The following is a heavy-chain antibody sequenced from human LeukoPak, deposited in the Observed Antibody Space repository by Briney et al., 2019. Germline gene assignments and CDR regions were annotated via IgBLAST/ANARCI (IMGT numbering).Heavy chain of an antibody. V-gene: IGHV4-34*01. J-gene: IGHJ4*02. Sequence: SETLSLTCAECGGSFSGYYWSWRRQPAGKGLEWIGQMNHSGSTNYNPSLKSRVNISVDTSKNQFSLKLSSVTAADTAVYYCARGDYYDSSGYYNYWGQGTLVTVSS. CDR3: ARGDYYDSSGYYNY. CDR2: MNHSGST. CDR1: GGSFSGYY. D-gene: IGHD3-22*01.